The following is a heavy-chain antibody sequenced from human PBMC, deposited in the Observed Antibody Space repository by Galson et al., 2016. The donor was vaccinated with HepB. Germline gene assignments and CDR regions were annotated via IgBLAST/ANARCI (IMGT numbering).Heavy chain of an antibody. D-gene: IGHD5-18*01. V-gene: IGHV4-34*01. CDR3: ASGRVRRYSYGIYYYYGMDV. Sequence: SETLSLTCAVYGGSFSGYYWTWIRQPPGKGLGWIGEINHSGSTIYNPSLKSRVTISIDTSKNQFSLKVSSVTAADTAVYHCASGRVRRYSYGIYYYYGMDVWGQGTTVTVSS. CDR1: GGSFSGYY. J-gene: IGHJ6*02. CDR2: INHSGST.